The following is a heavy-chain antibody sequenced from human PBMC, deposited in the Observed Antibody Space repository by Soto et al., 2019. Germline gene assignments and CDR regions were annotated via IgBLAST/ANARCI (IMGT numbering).Heavy chain of an antibody. CDR1: GFNFAEYA. CDR2: ISCDGGRI. D-gene: IGHD2-15*01. V-gene: IGHV3-9*01. CDR3: AEVVVQATKPRYYFYGMDV. J-gene: IGHJ6*02. Sequence: LSCAAPGFNFAEYALHWDRQIPGKGLGWVSGISCDGGRIGYEDSVQGRFTISRDNAKKSLFLQMNSLRPEDTALYYCAEVVVQATKPRYYFYGMDVWGQGTKVTVSS.